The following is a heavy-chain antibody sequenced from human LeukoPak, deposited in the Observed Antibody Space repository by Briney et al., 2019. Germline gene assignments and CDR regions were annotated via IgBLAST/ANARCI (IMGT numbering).Heavy chain of an antibody. CDR2: ISAYNGNT. CDR3: ARAPYDSSGYYLKKPDY. D-gene: IGHD3-22*01. CDR1: GYTFTSYG. Sequence: GASVKVSCKASGYTFTSYGISWVRQAPGQGLEWMGWISAYNGNTNYAQKLQGRVTMTTDTSTSTAYMELRSLRSDDTAVYYCARAPYDSSGYYLKKPDYWGQGTLVTVSS. V-gene: IGHV1-18*01. J-gene: IGHJ4*02.